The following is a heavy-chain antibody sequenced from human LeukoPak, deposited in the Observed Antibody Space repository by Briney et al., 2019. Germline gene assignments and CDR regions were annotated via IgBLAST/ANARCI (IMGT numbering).Heavy chain of an antibody. D-gene: IGHD6-6*01. CDR2: INHSGST. CDR1: GGSFSGYY. Sequence: PSETLSLTCAVYGGSFSGYYWSWIRQPPGKGLEWIGEINHSGSTNYNPSLKSRVTISVDTFKNQFSLKLSSVTAADTAVYYCASSPGSSVATAYYWGQGTLVTVSS. V-gene: IGHV4-34*01. J-gene: IGHJ4*02. CDR3: ASSPGSSVATAYY.